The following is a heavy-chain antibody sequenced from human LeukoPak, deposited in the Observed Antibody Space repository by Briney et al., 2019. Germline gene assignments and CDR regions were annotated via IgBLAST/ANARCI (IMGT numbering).Heavy chain of an antibody. CDR3: AELGITMIGGV. CDR1: GFTFNSYA. CDR2: ISSSGSTI. D-gene: IGHD3-10*02. J-gene: IGHJ6*04. Sequence: GGSLRLSCAASGFTFNSYAMSWVRQAPGKGLEWVSYISSSGSTIYYAVSVKGRFTISRDNAKNSLYLQMNSLRAEDTAVYYCAELGITMIGGVWGKGTTVTISS. V-gene: IGHV3-48*03.